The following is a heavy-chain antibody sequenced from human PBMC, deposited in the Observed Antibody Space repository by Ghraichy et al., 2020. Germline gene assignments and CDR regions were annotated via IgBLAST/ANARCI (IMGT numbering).Heavy chain of an antibody. V-gene: IGHV4-59*12. Sequence: SETLSLTCTVSGGSISSYYWSWIRQPPGKGLEWIGYIYYSGSTNYNPSLKSRVTISVDTSKNQFSLKLSSVTAADTAVYYCARTVGYSNYYYYGMDVWGQGTTVTVSS. CDR2: IYYSGST. CDR3: ARTVGYSNYYYYGMDV. CDR1: GGSISSYY. D-gene: IGHD5-18*01. J-gene: IGHJ6*02.